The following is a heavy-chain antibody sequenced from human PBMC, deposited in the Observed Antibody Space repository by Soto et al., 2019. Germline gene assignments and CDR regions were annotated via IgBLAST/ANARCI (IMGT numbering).Heavy chain of an antibody. Sequence: QVQPVESGGGVVQPGRSLRLSCAASGFTFNNYGMHWVRQAPGKGLEWVAVIWYDGSYKYNADSVKGRFTISRDTSKNTLYLQMNSLRGEDTAVYHCARGNCNYGYFDYWGQGTLVTVSS. CDR1: GFTFNNYG. CDR2: IWYDGSYK. D-gene: IGHD1-7*01. V-gene: IGHV3-33*01. CDR3: ARGNCNYGYFDY. J-gene: IGHJ4*02.